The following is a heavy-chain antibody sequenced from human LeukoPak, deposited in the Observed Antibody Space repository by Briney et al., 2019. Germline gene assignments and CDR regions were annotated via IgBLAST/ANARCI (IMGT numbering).Heavy chain of an antibody. D-gene: IGHD2-21*02. CDR1: GFTFRSYW. J-gene: IGHJ1*01. CDR2: IKQDGSEK. CDR3: ARAMSIVVVTAMSAEYFQH. V-gene: IGHV3-7*01. Sequence: GGSLRLSCAASGFTFRSYWMSWVRQAPGKGLEWVANIKQDGSEKYYVDSVKGRFTISRDDAKNSLYLQMNSLRAEDTAVYYCARAMSIVVVTAMSAEYFQHWGQGTLVTVSS.